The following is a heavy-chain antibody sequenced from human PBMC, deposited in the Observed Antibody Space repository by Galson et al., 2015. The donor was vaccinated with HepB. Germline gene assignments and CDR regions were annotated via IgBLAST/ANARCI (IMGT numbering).Heavy chain of an antibody. J-gene: IGHJ6*02. Sequence: SLRLSCAASGFTFSSYSMNWVRQAPGKGLEWVSSISSSSSYIYYADSVKGRFTISRDNAKNSLYLQMNSLRAEDTAVYYCARVPGGWSPTYYYYYYGMDVWGQGTTVTVSS. CDR1: GFTFSSYS. D-gene: IGHD6-19*01. CDR2: ISSSSSYI. V-gene: IGHV3-21*01. CDR3: ARVPGGWSPTYYYYYYGMDV.